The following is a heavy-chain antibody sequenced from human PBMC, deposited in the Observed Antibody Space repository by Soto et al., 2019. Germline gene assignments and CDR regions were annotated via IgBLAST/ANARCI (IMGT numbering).Heavy chain of an antibody. CDR1: GYTFTSYD. Sequence: ASVKVSCKASGYTFTSYDINWVRQATGQGLEWMGWMNPNSGNTGYAQKFQGRVTMTRNTSISTAYMELSSLRSEDTAVYYCASGIAAAGRDYYYYGMDVWGQGTTVTVSS. CDR2: MNPNSGNT. CDR3: ASGIAAAGRDYYYYGMDV. D-gene: IGHD6-13*01. J-gene: IGHJ6*02. V-gene: IGHV1-8*01.